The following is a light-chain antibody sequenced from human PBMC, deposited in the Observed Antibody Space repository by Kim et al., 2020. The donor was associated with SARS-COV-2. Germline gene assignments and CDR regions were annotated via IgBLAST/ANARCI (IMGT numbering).Light chain of an antibody. J-gene: IGKJ1*01. CDR1: QTIDSW. CDR2: KAS. V-gene: IGKV1-5*03. Sequence: DIQMTQSPSTLSASVGDRVTITCRASQTIDSWLAWYQQKPGKAPNLLIYKASTLQSGVPSRFSGSGSGTEFTLTISSLHPDDFATYFCQQYNTYSVWTFGQGTKVDIK. CDR3: QQYNTYSVWT.